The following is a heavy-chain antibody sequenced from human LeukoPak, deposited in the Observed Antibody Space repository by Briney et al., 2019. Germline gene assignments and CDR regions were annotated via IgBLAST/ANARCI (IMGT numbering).Heavy chain of an antibody. Sequence: SETLSLTCTVSGGSISSSSYYWGWIRQPPGKGLEWIGSIYYSGSTYYNPSLKSRVTISVDTSKNQFSLKLSSVTAADTAVYYCARPRNSNYFDYWGQGPLVTVSS. CDR3: ARPRNSNYFDY. CDR2: IYYSGST. CDR1: GGSISSSSYY. J-gene: IGHJ4*02. V-gene: IGHV4-39*01. D-gene: IGHD1-14*01.